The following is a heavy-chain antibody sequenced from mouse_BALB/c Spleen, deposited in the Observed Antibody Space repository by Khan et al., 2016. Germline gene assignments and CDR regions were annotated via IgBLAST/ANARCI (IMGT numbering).Heavy chain of an antibody. CDR2: INPDSSTI. CDR1: GFDFSRYW. J-gene: IGHJ3*01. D-gene: IGHD1-1*01. Sequence: EVKLLESGGGLVQPGGSLKLSCVASGFDFSRYWMNWVRQAPGKGLEWIGEINPDSSTINYTPSLKDKFILSRDNAKDTLYLQMSKVRSEDTDLYYCAGPFTTGFAYWGQGTLVTVSA. V-gene: IGHV4-1*02. CDR3: AGPFTTGFAY.